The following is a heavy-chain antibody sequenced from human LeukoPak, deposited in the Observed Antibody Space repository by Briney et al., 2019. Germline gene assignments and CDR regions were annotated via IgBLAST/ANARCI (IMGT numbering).Heavy chain of an antibody. CDR1: GGSFSGYC. J-gene: IGHJ4*02. V-gene: IGHV4-34*01. Sequence: PSETLSLTCAVYGGSFSGYCWSWIRQPPGKGLEWIGEINHSGSTNYNPSLKSRVTISVDTSKNQFSLKLSSVTAADTAVYYCARLVPFDYWGQGTLVTVSS. CDR2: INHSGST. D-gene: IGHD3-10*01. CDR3: ARLVPFDY.